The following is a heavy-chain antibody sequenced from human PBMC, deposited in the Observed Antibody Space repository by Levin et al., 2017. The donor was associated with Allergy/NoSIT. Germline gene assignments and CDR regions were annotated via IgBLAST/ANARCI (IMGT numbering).Heavy chain of an antibody. CDR1: GFTFSSHA. V-gene: IGHV3-23*01. J-gene: IGHJ4*01. D-gene: IGHD2-21*02. CDR2: ITPSGTTT. Sequence: SCAASGFTFSSHAMDWVRQTPGKGLEWVSRITPSGTTTYYADSVKGRFTVSRDDSDNMLHLEMNRLRAEDTAISYCVRRRLCIGVCYQPAFDYWGHGTLVTVSS. CDR3: VRRRLCIGVCYQPAFDY.